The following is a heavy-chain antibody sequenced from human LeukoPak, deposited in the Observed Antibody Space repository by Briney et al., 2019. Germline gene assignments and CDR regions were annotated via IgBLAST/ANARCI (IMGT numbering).Heavy chain of an antibody. CDR1: GGSISSYY. CDR2: IYYSGST. V-gene: IGHV4-59*08. CDR3: ARRGYSYGRIDY. J-gene: IGHJ4*02. Sequence: SETLPLTCTVSGGSISSYYWSWIRQPPGKGLEWIGYIYYSGSTNYNPSLKSRVTISVDTSKNQFSLKLSSVTAADTAVYYCARRGYSYGRIDYWGQGTLVTVSS. D-gene: IGHD5-18*01.